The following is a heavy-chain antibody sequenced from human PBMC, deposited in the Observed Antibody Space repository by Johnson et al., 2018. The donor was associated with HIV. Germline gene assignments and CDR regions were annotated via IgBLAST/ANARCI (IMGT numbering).Heavy chain of an antibody. Sequence: QVQLVESGGGVVQPGRSLRLSCAASGFTFSSYGMQWVRQAPGKGLEWVAVISYDGDNEYYADSVKGRFTISRDNSKNTLYLQVNSLRPEDTAVYYCAKNNQVWGLLPVDAFDIWGQGTLITVSS. D-gene: IGHD1-26*01. CDR2: ISYDGDNE. J-gene: IGHJ3*02. CDR3: AKNNQVWGLLPVDAFDI. V-gene: IGHV3-30*18. CDR1: GFTFSSYG.